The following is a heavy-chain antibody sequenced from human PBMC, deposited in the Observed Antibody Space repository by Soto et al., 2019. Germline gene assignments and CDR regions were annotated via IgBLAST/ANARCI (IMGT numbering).Heavy chain of an antibody. V-gene: IGHV1-69*01. CDR3: ARAYYYDSSGYSVWYAFDI. Sequence: QVQLVQSGAEVKKPGSSVKVSCKASGGTFSSYAISWVRQAPGQGLEWMGGIIPIFGTANYAQKFQGRVTITADESTSTAYMELSSLRSEDTAVYYCARAYYYDSSGYSVWYAFDIWGQGTMVTVSS. D-gene: IGHD3-22*01. CDR2: IIPIFGTA. CDR1: GGTFSSYA. J-gene: IGHJ3*02.